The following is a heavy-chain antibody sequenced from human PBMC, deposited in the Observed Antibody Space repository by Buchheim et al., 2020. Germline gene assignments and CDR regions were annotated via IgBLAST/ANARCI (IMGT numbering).Heavy chain of an antibody. Sequence: QVQLQESGPGLVKPSQTLSLTCTVSGGSISSRGYYWNWIRQHPGKGLEWIGYIYFSGTTSYTPSLKSRVSISLATSKNQFSLKLSSVTAADTALYYCARSDCSGGSCYRVDHWGQGTL. CDR2: IYFSGTT. CDR3: ARSDCSGGSCYRVDH. J-gene: IGHJ4*02. CDR1: GGSISSRGYY. V-gene: IGHV4-31*03. D-gene: IGHD2-15*01.